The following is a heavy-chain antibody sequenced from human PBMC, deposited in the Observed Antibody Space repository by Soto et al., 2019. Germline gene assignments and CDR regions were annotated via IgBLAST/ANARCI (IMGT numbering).Heavy chain of an antibody. CDR1: GGSISSTNW. CDR3: ARLHGYCISSSCHGHYAMDV. D-gene: IGHD2-2*01. Sequence: SETLSLTCYVSGGSISSTNWWTWVRQPPGKGLEWIGEIYHTGNTNYNPSVRSRVTISVDKSNNEFSLNLRAVTAADTAVYYCARLHGYCISSSCHGHYAMDVWGQGTTVTVSS. V-gene: IGHV4-4*02. CDR2: IYHTGNT. J-gene: IGHJ6*02.